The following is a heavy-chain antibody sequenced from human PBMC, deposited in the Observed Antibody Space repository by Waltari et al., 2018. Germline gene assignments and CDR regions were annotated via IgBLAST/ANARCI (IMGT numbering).Heavy chain of an antibody. D-gene: IGHD6-19*01. CDR3: ARTGSGWYRGADY. J-gene: IGHJ4*02. V-gene: IGHV4-34*01. Sequence: QVQLQQWGAGLLKPSETLSLTCAVYGGSFSGYYWSWIRQPPGKGLGWIGEINHSGSTNYNPSLKSRVTISVDTSKNQFSLKLSSVTAADTAVYYCARTGSGWYRGADYWGQGTLVTVSS. CDR1: GGSFSGYY. CDR2: INHSGST.